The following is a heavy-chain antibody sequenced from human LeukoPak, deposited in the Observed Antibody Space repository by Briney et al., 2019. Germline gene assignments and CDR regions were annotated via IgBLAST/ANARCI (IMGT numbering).Heavy chain of an antibody. J-gene: IGHJ5*02. CDR2: IYYSGST. V-gene: IGHV4-39*07. CDR3: ARSRGDWFDP. Sequence: SETLSLTCTVSGGSISSSSYYWGWIRQPPGKGLEWIGSIYYSGSTYYNPSLKSRVTISVDTSKNQFSLKLSSVTAADTAVYYCARSRGDWFDPWAREPWSPSPQ. CDR1: GGSISSSSYY.